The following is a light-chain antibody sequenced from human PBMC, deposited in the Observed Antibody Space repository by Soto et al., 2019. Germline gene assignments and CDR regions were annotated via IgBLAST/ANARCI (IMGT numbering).Light chain of an antibody. CDR2: AAS. V-gene: IGKV1-13*02. CDR1: QAITNY. Sequence: AIQLTQSPSSLSASVGDRVTITCRASQAITNYLAWYQQKSGQAPKILIYAASNLESGVPSRFSASGTGTDFILTISSLQREDFATXXXXXXXXXXIXFGQGTRLEIK. J-gene: IGKJ5*01. CDR3: XXXXXXXIX.